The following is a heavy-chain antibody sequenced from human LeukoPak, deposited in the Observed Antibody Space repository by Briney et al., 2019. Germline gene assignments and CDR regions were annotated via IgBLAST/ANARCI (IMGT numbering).Heavy chain of an antibody. CDR3: ARARSGDSSGPQTYYFDY. V-gene: IGHV1-69*04. CDR1: GGTFSSYA. CDR2: IIPILGIA. J-gene: IGHJ4*02. Sequence: SVKVSCKASGGTFSSYAISWVRQAPGQGLEWMGRIIPILGIANYAQKFQGRVTITADKSTSTAYMELSSLRSEDTAVYYCARARSGDSSGPQTYYFDYWGQGTLVTVPS. D-gene: IGHD3-22*01.